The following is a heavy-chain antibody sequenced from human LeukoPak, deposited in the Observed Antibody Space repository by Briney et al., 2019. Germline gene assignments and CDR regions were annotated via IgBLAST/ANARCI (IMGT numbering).Heavy chain of an antibody. V-gene: IGHV3-30*18. CDR3: AKDRRTTVVTAYFDY. CDR2: ISYDGSNK. Sequence: GGSLRLSCAASGFTFSSYGMHWARQAPGKGLEWVAVISYDGSNKYYADSVKGRFTISRDNSKNTLYLQMNSLRAEDTAVYYCAKDRRTTVVTAYFDYWGQGTLVTGSS. CDR1: GFTFSSYG. J-gene: IGHJ4*02. D-gene: IGHD4-23*01.